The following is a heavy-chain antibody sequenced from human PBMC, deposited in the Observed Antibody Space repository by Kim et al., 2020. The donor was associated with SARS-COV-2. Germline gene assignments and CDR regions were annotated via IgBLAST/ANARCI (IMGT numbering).Heavy chain of an antibody. V-gene: IGHV1-8*01. CDR2: MNPNSGNT. CDR1: GYTFTSYD. Sequence: ASVKVSCKASGYTFTSYDINWVRQATGQGLEWMGWMNPNSGNTGYAQKFQGRVTMTRNTSISTAYMELSSLRSEDTAVYYCVSYSSSWYGHWGVDWGQGTLVTVSS. D-gene: IGHD6-13*01. CDR3: VSYSSSWYGHWGVD. J-gene: IGHJ4*02.